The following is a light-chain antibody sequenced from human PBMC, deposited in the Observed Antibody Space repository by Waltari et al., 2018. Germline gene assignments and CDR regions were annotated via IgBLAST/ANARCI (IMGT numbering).Light chain of an antibody. V-gene: IGKV3-20*01. CDR2: GAS. CDR3: QQYGRSPPYT. CDR1: QSFSYRF. J-gene: IGKJ2*01. Sequence: EIVLTQSPCTLSLSPGETATLSCRASQSFSYRFLAWYQHHPGQPPRLLIYGASTRASGIPDRFSGSGVGTDYTLTISRLEPEESAVYYCQQYGRSPPYTFGQGTKLEIK.